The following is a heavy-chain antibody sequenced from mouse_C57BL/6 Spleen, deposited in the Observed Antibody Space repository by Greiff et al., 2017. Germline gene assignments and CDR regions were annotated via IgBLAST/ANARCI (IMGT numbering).Heavy chain of an antibody. V-gene: IGHV14-2*01. J-gene: IGHJ4*01. CDR3: ARRDPLGMDY. CDR2: IDPEDGET. Sequence: EVQLQQSGAELVKPGASVKLSCTASGFNIKDYYMHWVKQRTEQGLEWIGRIDPEDGETKYDPKFKGKATITADTSSNTAYLQLSSLTSEDTAVYYCARRDPLGMDYWGQGTTVTVSS. D-gene: IGHD3-1*01. CDR1: GFNIKDYY.